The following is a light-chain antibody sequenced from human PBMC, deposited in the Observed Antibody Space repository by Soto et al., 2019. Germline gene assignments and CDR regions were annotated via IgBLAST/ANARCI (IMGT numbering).Light chain of an antibody. V-gene: IGLV1-44*01. J-gene: IGLJ3*02. CDR2: SNN. CDR3: AAWDDSLNGVV. Sequence: QSALTQPPSASGTPGQRVTISCSGSSSNIGRNTVNWYQQLPGTAPKLLIYSNNQRPSGVPDRFSGSKSGTSASLAISGLQSEYEADYYCAAWDDSLNGVVFGGGTKLTVL. CDR1: SSNIGRNT.